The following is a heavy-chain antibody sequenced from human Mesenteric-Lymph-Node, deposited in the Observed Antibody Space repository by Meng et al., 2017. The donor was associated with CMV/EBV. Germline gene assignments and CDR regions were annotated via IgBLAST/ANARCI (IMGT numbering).Heavy chain of an antibody. CDR2: ISYDGSNK. V-gene: IGHV3-30*12. D-gene: IGHD2-2*01. CDR3: AKDITRSTTHYYYYGMDV. J-gene: IGHJ6*02. CDR1: GFTFSGYG. Sequence: GGSLRLSCVASGFTFSGYGMHWVRQAPGKGLEWVAIISYDGSNKYYADSVKGRFTISRDDSKNTLYLQMNSLRAEDTAVYYCAKDITRSTTHYYYYGMDVWGQGTTVTVSS.